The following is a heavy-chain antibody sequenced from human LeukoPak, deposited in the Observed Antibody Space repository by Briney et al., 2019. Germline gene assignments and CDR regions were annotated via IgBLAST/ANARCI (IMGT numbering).Heavy chain of an antibody. CDR2: IYSGGTT. Sequence: GGSLRLSCEASGFSVSNNCMTWVRQAPGKELEWVSVIYSGGTTYYGDSVEGRFTISRDNSRNTLNLQMNSLRAEDTAVYFCARGQSGDPAFDIWGQGTMVTVSS. V-gene: IGHV3-53*01. D-gene: IGHD4-17*01. CDR3: ARGQSGDPAFDI. CDR1: GFSVSNNC. J-gene: IGHJ3*02.